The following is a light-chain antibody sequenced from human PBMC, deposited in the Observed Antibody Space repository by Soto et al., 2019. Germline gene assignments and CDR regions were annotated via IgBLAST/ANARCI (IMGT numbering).Light chain of an antibody. CDR1: QSVSSNF. CDR2: DAS. J-gene: IGKJ1*01. CDR3: QQFGSSPRT. Sequence: EMVLTQSPGTLSLSPGERATLSCRASQSVSSNFLAWYQQKPGQAPRLLIYDASNRATGIPDRFSGSGSGTDFTLTISRLEPEDFAVYYCQQFGSSPRTFGQGTKVDSK. V-gene: IGKV3-20*01.